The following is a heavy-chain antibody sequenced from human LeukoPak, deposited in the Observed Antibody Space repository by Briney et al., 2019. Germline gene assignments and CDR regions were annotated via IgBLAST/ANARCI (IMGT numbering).Heavy chain of an antibody. Sequence: QASETLSLTCTVSGGSISSSNYYWGWIRQPPGKGLEWIGYIFNSGSTYYNPSLKSRVTMSVDTSKNQFSLKLSSVTAADTAVYYCARLSTVTTSFDYWGQGTLVTVSS. J-gene: IGHJ4*02. CDR3: ARLSTVTTSFDY. V-gene: IGHV4-39*07. D-gene: IGHD4-17*01. CDR1: GGSISSSNYY. CDR2: IFNSGST.